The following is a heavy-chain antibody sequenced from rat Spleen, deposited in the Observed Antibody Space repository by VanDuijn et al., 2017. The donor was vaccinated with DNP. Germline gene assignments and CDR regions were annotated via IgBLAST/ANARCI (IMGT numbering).Heavy chain of an antibody. V-gene: IGHV5S23*01. J-gene: IGHJ4*01. CDR1: GFTFSNYD. D-gene: IGHD1-11*01. CDR2: IINSGGNT. Sequence: EVQLVESDGGLVQPGRSLKLSCAASGFTFSNYDMAWVRQAPGKGLEWIASIINSGGNTYYPESVRGRFIISRNNAKSTLYLQMDSLRSDDTATYYCTRINYGGYYYVMDAWGQGTSVTVSS. CDR3: TRINYGGYYYVMDA.